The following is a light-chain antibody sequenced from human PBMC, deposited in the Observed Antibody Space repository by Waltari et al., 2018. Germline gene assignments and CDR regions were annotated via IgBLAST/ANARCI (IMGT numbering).Light chain of an antibody. V-gene: IGKV1-39*01. Sequence: DIQMTQSPSSRSASVGDRVTTTCRASQTISRYLNWYQQKLGKAPNLLIYAASSLQSGVPSRFSGSGSGRDFTLIITSLQPEDFATYYCQQSYSFTRTFGQGTKVEIK. CDR2: AAS. J-gene: IGKJ1*01. CDR1: QTISRY. CDR3: QQSYSFTRT.